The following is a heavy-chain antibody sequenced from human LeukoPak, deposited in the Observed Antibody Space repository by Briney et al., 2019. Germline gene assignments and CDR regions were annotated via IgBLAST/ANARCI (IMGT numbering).Heavy chain of an antibody. CDR1: GYTFTSYY. CDR2: INLSVGST. J-gene: IGHJ4*02. Sequence: ASVKVSCKASGYTFTSYYMHWWRQPPEQGLEWRGIINLSVGSTSYAQKFQGRVTMTRDTSTSTVYMELSSLRSEDTAVYYCARDGGIAVAGAPHSWYYFDYWGQGTLVTVSS. V-gene: IGHV1-46*01. CDR3: ARDGGIAVAGAPHSWYYFDY. D-gene: IGHD6-19*01.